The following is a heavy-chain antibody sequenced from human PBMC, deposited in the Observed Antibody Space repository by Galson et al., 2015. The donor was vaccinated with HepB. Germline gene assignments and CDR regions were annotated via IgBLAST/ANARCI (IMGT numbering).Heavy chain of an antibody. D-gene: IGHD3-9*01. Sequence: SLRLSCAASGFTFTKYSMNWVRQAPGKRLEWVSYISSNSSTIYYADSVKGRFTISRDNAKNSLYLQMNSLRVEDTAVYYCARDRGRYSFWGQGTLVTVSS. V-gene: IGHV3-48*01. CDR3: ARDRGRYSF. J-gene: IGHJ4*02. CDR1: GFTFTKYS. CDR2: ISSNSSTI.